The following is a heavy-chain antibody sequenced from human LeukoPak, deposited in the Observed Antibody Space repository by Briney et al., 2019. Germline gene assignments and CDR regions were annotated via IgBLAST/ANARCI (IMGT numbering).Heavy chain of an antibody. CDR3: ARLVDFRSGYYGVFDS. D-gene: IGHD3-3*01. Sequence: NPSEPLSLTCTVSGGSISSSSYYWGWIRQPPGKGPEWIGSIWYSGSAHYNPSLESRFTISVDTSKKQFSLRLSPVTAADTAVYYCARLVDFRSGYYGVFDSWGQGTLVTVSS. CDR1: GGSISSSSYY. J-gene: IGHJ4*02. V-gene: IGHV4-39*01. CDR2: IWYSGSA.